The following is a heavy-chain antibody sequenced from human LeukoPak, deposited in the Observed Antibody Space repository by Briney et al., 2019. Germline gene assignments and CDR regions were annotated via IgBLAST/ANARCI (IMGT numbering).Heavy chain of an antibody. J-gene: IGHJ5*02. CDR3: ARAPYCSGGSCYSGGSNWFDP. CDR1: GYSISSGYY. CDR2: IYHSGST. V-gene: IGHV4-38-2*02. D-gene: IGHD2-15*01. Sequence: KPSETLSLTCTVSGYSISSGYYWGWIRQPPGKGLEWVGSIYHSGSTYYNPSLKSRVTISVDTSKTQFSLKLSSVTAADTAVYYCARAPYCSGGSCYSGGSNWFDPWGQGTLVTVSS.